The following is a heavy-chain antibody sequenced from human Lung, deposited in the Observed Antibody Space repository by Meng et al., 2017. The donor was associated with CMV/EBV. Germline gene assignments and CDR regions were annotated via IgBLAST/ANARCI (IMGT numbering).Heavy chain of an antibody. V-gene: IGHV3-48*03. CDR3: ARDHSHCSSTSCYLGGFDP. J-gene: IGHJ5*02. D-gene: IGHD2-2*01. Sequence: GGSXRLXXAASGFIFSSYEMNWVRQAPGKGLEWVSYISSSGSTIYYADSVKGRFTISRDNAKNSLYLQMNSLRAEDTAVYYCARDHSHCSSTSCYLGGFDPXGQGXLVTVSS. CDR1: GFIFSSYE. CDR2: ISSSGSTI.